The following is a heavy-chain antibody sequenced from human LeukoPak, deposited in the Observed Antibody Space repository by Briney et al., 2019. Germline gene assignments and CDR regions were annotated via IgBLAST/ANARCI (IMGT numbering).Heavy chain of an antibody. CDR2: ISAYNGNT. D-gene: IGHD3-10*01. V-gene: IGHV1-18*01. CDR3: ARSRSGYDAFDI. Sequence: GASVKVSCKASGYTFTSYGISWVRQAPEQGLEWMGWISAYNGNTNYAQKLQGRVTMTTDTSTSTAYMGLRSLRSDDTAVYYCARSRSGYDAFDIWGQGTMVTVSS. J-gene: IGHJ3*02. CDR1: GYTFTSYG.